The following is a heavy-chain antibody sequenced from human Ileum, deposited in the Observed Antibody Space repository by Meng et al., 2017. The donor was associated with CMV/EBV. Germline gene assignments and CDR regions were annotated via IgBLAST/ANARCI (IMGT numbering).Heavy chain of an antibody. D-gene: IGHD2-8*02. CDR2: ISDTGGST. CDR1: FSSYA. Sequence: FSSYARSWVRQAPGKALEWVSGISDTGGSTYYADSVKGRFTFSRDNSKNTLYLQMNSLRAEDTAMYYCAKSHLVRSCTGARCYPFDYWGQGTLVTVSS. V-gene: IGHV3-23*01. J-gene: IGHJ4*02. CDR3: AKSHLVRSCTGARCYPFDY.